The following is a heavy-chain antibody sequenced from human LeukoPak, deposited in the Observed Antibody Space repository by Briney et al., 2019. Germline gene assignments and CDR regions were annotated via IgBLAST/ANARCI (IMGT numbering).Heavy chain of an antibody. CDR1: GFTVGSNY. V-gene: IGHV3-66*01. CDR3: ARVPFYDFWSGPGYFDY. J-gene: IGHJ4*02. CDR2: IHSGGGT. D-gene: IGHD3-3*01. Sequence: PGGSLRLSCAASGFTVGSNYMSWVRQAPGKGLELVSVIHSGGGTYYADSGKGRFTISRDISENTLYLQMSSLRAEDTAVYYCARVPFYDFWSGPGYFDYWGQGTLVTVSS.